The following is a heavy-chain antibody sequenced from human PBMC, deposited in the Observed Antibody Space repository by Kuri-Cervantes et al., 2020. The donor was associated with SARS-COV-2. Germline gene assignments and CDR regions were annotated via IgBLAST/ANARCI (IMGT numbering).Heavy chain of an antibody. Sequence: ESLKISCTVSGGSISSISSYWGWIRQPPGKGLECIGTIYYGGSTCYNPSLKSRITISVDTSKNQFSLRLSSVTAADTAVYYCARHATGYSSSSYLGYYAMDVWGKGTTVTVSS. D-gene: IGHD6-13*01. V-gene: IGHV4-39*01. CDR1: GGSISSISSY. J-gene: IGHJ6*04. CDR3: ARHATGYSSSSYLGYYAMDV. CDR2: IYYGGST.